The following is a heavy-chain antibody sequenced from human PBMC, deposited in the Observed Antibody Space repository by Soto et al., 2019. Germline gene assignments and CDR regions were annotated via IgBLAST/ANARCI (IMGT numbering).Heavy chain of an antibody. V-gene: IGHV4-59*01. Sequence: SETLSLTCTGSGDSISGYYWSWIRQPPGKGLQWIGYIYYSGNTNYSPSLKGRVTMSVDTSKNQFSLQVSSVTAADTAVYFCAKYRRTDAEGYTFDYWGQGALVTVSS. CDR2: IYYSGNT. J-gene: IGHJ4*02. CDR1: GDSISGYY. CDR3: AKYRRTDAEGYTFDY. D-gene: IGHD2-15*01.